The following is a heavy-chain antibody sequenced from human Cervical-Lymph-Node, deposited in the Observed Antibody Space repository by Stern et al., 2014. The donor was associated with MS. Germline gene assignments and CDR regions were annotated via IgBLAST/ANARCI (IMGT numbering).Heavy chain of an antibody. CDR1: GYTFTSYW. J-gene: IGHJ4*02. CDR2: IFPGGSDI. Sequence: EVQLVQSGPEVKRPGESLKISCQASGYTFTSYWIGWVRQMPGKGLEWIAIIFPGGSDIRYSPSFQRQVTISADKSSSTAYLQWNNLKASDTAIYYCARQRYFDYWGQGTLVTVSS. CDR3: ARQRYFDY. V-gene: IGHV5-51*01.